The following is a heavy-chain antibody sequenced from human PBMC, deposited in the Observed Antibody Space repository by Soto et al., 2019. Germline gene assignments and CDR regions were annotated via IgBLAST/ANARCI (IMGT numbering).Heavy chain of an antibody. D-gene: IGHD2-8*01. J-gene: IGHJ2*01. V-gene: IGHV1-69*01. CDR2: IIPIFHTA. CDR3: ARGPTMVSHNWYFDL. Sequence: QVQLVQSGAEVKKPGSSVKVSCKASGDTFNSYAFSWVRQAPGQGLEWMGGIIPIFHTAKYAQKFQGRVTVTADVSTSTVYMALSGLRSDDTAVYYCARGPTMVSHNWYFDLWGHGTLVTVSS. CDR1: GDTFNSYA.